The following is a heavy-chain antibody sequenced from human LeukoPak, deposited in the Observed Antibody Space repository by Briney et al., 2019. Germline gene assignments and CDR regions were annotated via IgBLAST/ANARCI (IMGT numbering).Heavy chain of an antibody. V-gene: IGHV4-59*01. Sequence: SETLSLTCTASGGSISSYYWSWIRQPPGKGLEWIGYIYYSGSTNYNPSLKSRVTISVDTSKNQFSLKLSSVTAADTAVYYCARGRRWGWYFDLWGRGTLVTVSS. CDR1: GGSISSYY. D-gene: IGHD4-23*01. CDR2: IYYSGST. J-gene: IGHJ2*01. CDR3: ARGRRWGWYFDL.